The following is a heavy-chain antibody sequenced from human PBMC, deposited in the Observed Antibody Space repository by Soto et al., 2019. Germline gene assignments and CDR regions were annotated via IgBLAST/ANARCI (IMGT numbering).Heavy chain of an antibody. V-gene: IGHV6-1*01. CDR2: TYLRSKWFH. J-gene: IGHJ4*02. D-gene: IGHD6-13*01. CDR3: ARDDSAAGYYFDY. Sequence: SQTLSFTCAISGASVSSNSAAWNWIRQSPSRGLEWLGRTYLRSKWFHDYAASMKSRITINPDTSKNQFSLQLNSVTPEDTAVYYCARDDSAAGYYFDYWGQGTLVTVSS. CDR1: GASVSSNSAA.